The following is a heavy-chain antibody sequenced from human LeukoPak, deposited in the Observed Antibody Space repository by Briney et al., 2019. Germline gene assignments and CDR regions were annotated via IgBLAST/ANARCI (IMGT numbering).Heavy chain of an antibody. D-gene: IGHD3-9*01. CDR3: AKEQCLRYCDRSGYYFDH. CDR2: ILGSGDTT. Sequence: GSLLLSFEASGFPFNSYAMNWVRKAPGKGQKRVAGILGSGDTTYYEDSVKGGWLTISRDNGKNTLYLQMNSVRAEDTAVYYCAKEQCLRYCDRSGYYFDHWGQGTLVTVSS. CDR1: GFPFNSYA. V-gene: IGHV3-23*01. J-gene: IGHJ4*02.